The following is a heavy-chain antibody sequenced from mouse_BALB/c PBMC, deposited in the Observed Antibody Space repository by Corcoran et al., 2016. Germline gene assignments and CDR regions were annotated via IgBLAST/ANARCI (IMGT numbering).Heavy chain of an antibody. V-gene: IGHV1-81*01. Sequence: QVQLQQSGPELVKPGASVKMSCKASGYTFTDYVISWVKQRTGQGLEWSGEIYPGSGSTYYNEKFKGKATLTADKSSNTAYMQLSSLTSEDSAVYFCAYYYGSKGYFDVWGAGTTVTVSS. J-gene: IGHJ1*01. CDR3: AYYYGSKGYFDV. CDR1: GYTFTDYV. CDR2: IYPGSGST. D-gene: IGHD1-1*01.